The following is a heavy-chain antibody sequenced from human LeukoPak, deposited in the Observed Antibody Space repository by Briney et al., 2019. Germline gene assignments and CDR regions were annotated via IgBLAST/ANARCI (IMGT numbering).Heavy chain of an antibody. CDR1: GFTFSSYG. V-gene: IGHV3-30*18. Sequence: GGSLRLSCAASGFTFSSYGMHWVRQAPGKGLEWVAVISYDGSNKYYADSVKGRFTISRDNSKNTLYLQMSSLRAEDTAVYYCAKDLVTTDYYYGMDVWGQGTTVTVSS. J-gene: IGHJ6*02. D-gene: IGHD4-11*01. CDR3: AKDLVTTDYYYGMDV. CDR2: ISYDGSNK.